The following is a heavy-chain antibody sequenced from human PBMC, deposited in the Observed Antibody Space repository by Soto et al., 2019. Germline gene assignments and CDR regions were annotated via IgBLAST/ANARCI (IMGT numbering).Heavy chain of an antibody. D-gene: IGHD1-20*01. J-gene: IGHJ4*02. CDR3: AREGITYFDY. Sequence: QVQLVESGGGVVQPGRSLRLSCAASGFTFSSYGMHWVRQAPGKGLEWVAVLWDDGSNKYYADSGKGRFTISRDNPKNTLYLQMNSLRAEDTAVYYCAREGITYFDYWGQGTLVTVSS. CDR1: GFTFSSYG. V-gene: IGHV3-33*01. CDR2: LWDDGSNK.